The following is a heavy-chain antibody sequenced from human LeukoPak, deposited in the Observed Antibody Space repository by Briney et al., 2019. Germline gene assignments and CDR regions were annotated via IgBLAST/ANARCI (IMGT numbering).Heavy chain of an antibody. J-gene: IGHJ3*02. V-gene: IGHV1-69*04. D-gene: IGHD6-13*01. CDR1: GGTFSSYA. CDR3: AILSEQQLPDAFDI. Sequence: ASVKVSCKASGGTFSSYAISWVRQAPGQGLEWMGRIIPILGIANYAQKFQGRVTITADKSTSTAYMELSSLRSEDTAVYYCAILSEQQLPDAFDIWGQGTMVTVSS. CDR2: IIPILGIA.